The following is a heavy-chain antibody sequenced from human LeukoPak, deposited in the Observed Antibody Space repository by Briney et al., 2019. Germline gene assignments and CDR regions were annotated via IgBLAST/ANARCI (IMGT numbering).Heavy chain of an antibody. Sequence: SETLSLTCSVSGGSISGYYWSWVRQPPGKGLEWVGYIAYSGSTFYNPSLKSRVTISIDTSKNQFSLKVSSVTAADTAVYYCARRLAVTGKYYFDYWGQGTLVTVSS. J-gene: IGHJ4*02. CDR1: GGSISGYY. V-gene: IGHV4-59*08. CDR3: ARRLAVTGKYYFDY. D-gene: IGHD6-19*01. CDR2: IAYSGST.